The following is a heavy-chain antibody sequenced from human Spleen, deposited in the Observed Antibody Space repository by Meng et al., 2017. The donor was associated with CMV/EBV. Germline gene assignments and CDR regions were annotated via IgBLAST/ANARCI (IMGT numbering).Heavy chain of an antibody. Sequence: GESLKISCAASGFTFSGSAMHWVRQAPGKGLEWVAVISYDGSNKYYADSVKGRFTISRDNSKNTLFLQMNSLRAEDTAVYYCARGQFGSGSYSFGDYWGQGTLVTVSS. V-gene: IGHV3-30*04. CDR2: ISYDGSNK. J-gene: IGHJ4*02. D-gene: IGHD3-10*01. CDR3: ARGQFGSGSYSFGDY. CDR1: GFTFSGSA.